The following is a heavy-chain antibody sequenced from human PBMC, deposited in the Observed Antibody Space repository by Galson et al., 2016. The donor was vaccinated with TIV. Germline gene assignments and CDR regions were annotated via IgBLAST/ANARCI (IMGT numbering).Heavy chain of an antibody. CDR3: ARARRVARVVVAATGTAIDH. J-gene: IGHJ4*02. Sequence: TLSLTCKVSGGSISTGDYYWMWIRQPPGKGLEWVGSIYYSGTTYYNPSLMSRVIVSVDASKNQFSLKLSSVTAADTAVFYGARARRVARVVVAATGTAIDHWGRGTLVTVSS. V-gene: IGHV4-30-4*01. CDR1: GGSISTGDYY. CDR2: IYYSGTT. D-gene: IGHD2-15*01.